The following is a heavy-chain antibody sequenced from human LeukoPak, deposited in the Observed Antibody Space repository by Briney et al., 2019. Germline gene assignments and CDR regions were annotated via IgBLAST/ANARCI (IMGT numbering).Heavy chain of an antibody. CDR2: IGLSGGSK. J-gene: IGHJ6*02. V-gene: IGHV3-23*01. CDR3: ARKELTKPRIFLDV. D-gene: IGHD3-3*02. Sequence: PGGSLRLSCAASGFSFSGYAMSWVRQAPGKGLEWVSGIGLSGGSKFYADSVKGRFTISRDNSKNTLYLQMNSLRAEDTAIYYCARKELTKPRIFLDVWGQGTTVAVSS. CDR1: GFSFSGYA.